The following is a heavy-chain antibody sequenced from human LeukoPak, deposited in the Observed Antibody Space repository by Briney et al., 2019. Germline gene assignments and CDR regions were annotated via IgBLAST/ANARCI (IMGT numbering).Heavy chain of an antibody. CDR2: ISAYNGNT. Sequence: ASVKVSCKASGYTFTSYGISCVRQAPGQGLEWMGWISAYNGNTNYAQKLQGRVTLTPDTPTSTAYMELRSLRSDDTAVYYCARALSWTTDSYYYMDVWGKGTTVPVSS. CDR1: GYTFTSYG. D-gene: IGHD3/OR15-3a*01. V-gene: IGHV1-18*01. CDR3: ARALSWTTDSYYYMDV. J-gene: IGHJ6*03.